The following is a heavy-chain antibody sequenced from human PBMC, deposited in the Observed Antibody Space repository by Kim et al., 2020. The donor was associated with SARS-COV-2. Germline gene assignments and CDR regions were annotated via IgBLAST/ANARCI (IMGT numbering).Heavy chain of an antibody. CDR2: INTNTGDP. CDR1: GYTFTTYA. CDR3: ARYTPYYLSGYFVS. V-gene: IGHV7-4-1*01. J-gene: IGHJ5*02. Sequence: ASVKVSCKTSGYTFTTYAMSWVRQAPGQGLEWLGWINTNTGDPTYARVFRGRFVFSLVTSFSTSYLQIPSLKAADTAVYYCARYTPYYLSGYFVSWGQGTLLAVSS. D-gene: IGHD5-12*01.